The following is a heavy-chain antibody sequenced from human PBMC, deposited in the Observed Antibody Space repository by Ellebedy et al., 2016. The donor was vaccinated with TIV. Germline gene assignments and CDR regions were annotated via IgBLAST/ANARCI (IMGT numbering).Heavy chain of an antibody. CDR1: GGAFSGNY. CDR2: FNNSGST. V-gene: IGHV4-34*01. CDR3: ARAVFGTKFDF. J-gene: IGHJ4*02. Sequence: MPSETLSLTCAVYGGAFSGNYWSWIRQPPGKGLEWIGTFNNSGSTNYNPSLKSRVTISVDTSKNQLSPKLSSVTAADTAVYYCARAVFGTKFDFWGQGTLVTVSS. D-gene: IGHD1-14*01.